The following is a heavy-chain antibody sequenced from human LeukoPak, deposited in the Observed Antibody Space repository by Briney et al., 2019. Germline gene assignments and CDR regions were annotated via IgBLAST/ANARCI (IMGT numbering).Heavy chain of an antibody. CDR3: ARDPAPNPLLYWYFDL. J-gene: IGHJ2*01. CDR2: ISSSGSTI. Sequence: GGSLRLSCAASGFTFSDYYMSWIRQAPGKGLEWVSYISSSGSTIYYADSVKGRFTISRDNAKNSLYLQMNSLRAEDTAVYYCARDPAPNPLLYWYFDLWGRGTLVTVSS. D-gene: IGHD1-14*01. CDR1: GFTFSDYY. V-gene: IGHV3-11*04.